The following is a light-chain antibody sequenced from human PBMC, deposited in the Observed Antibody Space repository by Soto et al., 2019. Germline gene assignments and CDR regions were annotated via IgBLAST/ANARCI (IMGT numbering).Light chain of an antibody. CDR2: VNSDGSH. V-gene: IGLV4-69*01. Sequence: QAVLTQSPSASASLGASVKLTCTLSSGHSSYPIAWHQQQSEKGPRYLMKVNSDGSHNKGDGIPDRFSGSSSGAERYLTISSLQSEDEADYYCQTWDTDSVVFGGGTKLTVL. CDR3: QTWDTDSVV. J-gene: IGLJ2*01. CDR1: SGHSSYP.